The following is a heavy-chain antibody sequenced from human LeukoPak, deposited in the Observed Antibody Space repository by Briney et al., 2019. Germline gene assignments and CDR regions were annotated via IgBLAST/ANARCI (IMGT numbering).Heavy chain of an antibody. CDR1: GFTFSSYA. V-gene: IGHV3-30-3*01. CDR3: ARFQGSFDPYYYFDY. Sequence: GRSLRLSCAASGFTFSSYAMHWVRQAPGKGLEWVAVISYDGSNKYYADSVKGRFTISRDNSKNTLYLQMNSLRAEDTAVYYCARFQGSFDPYYYFDYWGQGTLVTVSS. J-gene: IGHJ4*02. D-gene: IGHD1-26*01. CDR2: ISYDGSNK.